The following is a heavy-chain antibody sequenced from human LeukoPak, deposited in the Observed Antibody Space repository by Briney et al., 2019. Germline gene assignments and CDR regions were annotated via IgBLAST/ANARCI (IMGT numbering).Heavy chain of an antibody. J-gene: IGHJ4*02. CDR2: TSSGGSTI. D-gene: IGHD2-15*01. CDR3: ARDRGGGNIYFDY. Sequence: GGSLGLSCAASGFTFSSYGMNWVRQAPGRGLEWISYTSSGGSTIYYADSVKGRFTISRDNAKNSLYLQMNSLRAEDTAVYYCARDRGGGNIYFDYWGQGTLVTVSS. V-gene: IGHV3-48*03. CDR1: GFTFSSYG.